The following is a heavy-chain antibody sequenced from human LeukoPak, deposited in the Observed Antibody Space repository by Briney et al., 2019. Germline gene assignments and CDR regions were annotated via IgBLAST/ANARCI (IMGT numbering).Heavy chain of an antibody. CDR1: GVIVRSNY. CDR2: LYHGGST. Sequence: GGSLRLSCVGSGVIVRSNYMTWVRQAPGKGLEWVSILYHGGSTYYADSVKGRFSISRDNAKNSLYLQMNSLRAEDTAVYYCARDLIVGATIRYYFDYWGQGTLVTVSS. V-gene: IGHV3-66*01. D-gene: IGHD1-26*01. J-gene: IGHJ4*02. CDR3: ARDLIVGATIRYYFDY.